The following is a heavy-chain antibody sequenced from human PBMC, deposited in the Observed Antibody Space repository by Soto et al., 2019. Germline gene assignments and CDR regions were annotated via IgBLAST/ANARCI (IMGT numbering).Heavy chain of an antibody. CDR1: GFTFSSYA. J-gene: IGHJ6*02. V-gene: IGHV3-23*01. Sequence: GGSLRLSCAASGFTFSSYAMSWVRQAPGKGLEWVSAISGSGGSTYYADSVKGRFTISRDNSKNTVYLQMNSLRAEDTAVYYCASTYYDFWSGNYGMDVWGQGTTVTVSS. D-gene: IGHD3-3*01. CDR2: ISGSGGST. CDR3: ASTYYDFWSGNYGMDV.